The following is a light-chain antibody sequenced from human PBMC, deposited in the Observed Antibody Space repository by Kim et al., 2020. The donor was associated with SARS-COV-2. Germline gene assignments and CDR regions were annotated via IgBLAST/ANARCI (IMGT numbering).Light chain of an antibody. V-gene: IGLV3-19*01. CDR3: NSRDSRGNHYV. CDR1: SLRSYY. J-gene: IGLJ1*01. CDR2: GKN. Sequence: SSELTQDHAVSVALGQTVRITCQGDSLRSYYASWYQQKPGQAPVLVIYGKNNRPSGIPDRFSGSSSGNTASLTITGAQAEDEADYYCNSRDSRGNHYVFG.